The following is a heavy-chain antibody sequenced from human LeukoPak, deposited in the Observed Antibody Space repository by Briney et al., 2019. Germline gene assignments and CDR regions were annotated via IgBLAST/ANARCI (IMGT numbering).Heavy chain of an antibody. V-gene: IGHV4-34*01. J-gene: IGHJ6*02. CDR2: INHSGST. CDR3: ARVKGVAAAVPNYYYYGMDV. Sequence: SETPSLTCAVYGGSFSGYYWSWIRQPPGKGLEWIGEINHSGSTNYNPSLKSRVTISVDTSKNQFSLKLSSVTAADTAVYYCARVKGVAAAVPNYYYYGMDVWGQGTTVTVSS. D-gene: IGHD6-13*01. CDR1: GGSFSGYY.